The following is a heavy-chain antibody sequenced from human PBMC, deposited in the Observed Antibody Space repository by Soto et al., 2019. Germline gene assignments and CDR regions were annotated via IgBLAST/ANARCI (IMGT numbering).Heavy chain of an antibody. V-gene: IGHV3-53*01. Sequence: QPGGSLRLSCAASGFTVSSNYMSWVRQAPGKGLEWVSVIYSGGSTYYADSVKGRFTISRDNSKNTLYLQMNSLRAEDTAVYYCAREGDPEYNWFDPWGQGTLVTVSS. CDR2: IYSGGST. CDR3: AREGDPEYNWFDP. D-gene: IGHD3-16*01. CDR1: GFTVSSNY. J-gene: IGHJ5*02.